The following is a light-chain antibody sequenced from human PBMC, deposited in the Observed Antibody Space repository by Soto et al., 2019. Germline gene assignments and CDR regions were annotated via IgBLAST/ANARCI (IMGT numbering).Light chain of an antibody. V-gene: IGKV3-20*01. Sequence: EVVLTQSPGTLSLSPGERATLSCRASQTVTSSYLAWYQQKSGQAPRLLIYGASSRATGIPDRFSGSGSGTDFTLTISRLEPEDFAVHYCQQYDTSPLTFGGGTRVDIK. J-gene: IGKJ4*01. CDR1: QTVTSSY. CDR3: QQYDTSPLT. CDR2: GAS.